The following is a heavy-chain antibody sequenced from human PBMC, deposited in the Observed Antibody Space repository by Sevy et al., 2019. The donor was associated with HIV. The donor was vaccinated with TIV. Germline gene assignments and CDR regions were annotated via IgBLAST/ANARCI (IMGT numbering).Heavy chain of an antibody. J-gene: IGHJ4*02. V-gene: IGHV1-18*01. CDR3: VRDYYILTGHGY. CDR2: ISAYNGNI. D-gene: IGHD3-9*01. CDR1: GYIFTSYG. Sequence: ASVKVSCKASGYIFTSYGISWVRQAPGQGPAWMGWISAYNGNIKYAQKFQGRVSMTTDTSTKIVYMELRSLRSDDTAVYYCVRDYYILTGHGYWGQGTLVTVSS.